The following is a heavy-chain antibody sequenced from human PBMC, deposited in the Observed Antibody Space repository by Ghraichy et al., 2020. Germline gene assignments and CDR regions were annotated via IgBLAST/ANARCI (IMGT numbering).Heavy chain of an antibody. D-gene: IGHD5-12*01. CDR2: IISGGSYT. CDR1: GFTFSDYY. Sequence: GALRLSCAASGFTFSDYYMTWIRQAPGKGLEWVSYIISGGSYTNYADSVKGRFTIPRDDSKNSLHLQMNGLRDEDTGVYFCAREIAPSGIRKRAFDLWGQGTRLTVSS. J-gene: IGHJ4*02. CDR3: AREIAPSGIRKRAFDL. V-gene: IGHV3-11*06.